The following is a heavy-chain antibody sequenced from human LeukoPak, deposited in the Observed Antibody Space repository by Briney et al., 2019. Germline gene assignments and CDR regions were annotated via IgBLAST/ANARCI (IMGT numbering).Heavy chain of an antibody. CDR1: GYTFTGYY. CDR2: INPNSGGT. CDR3: AREENCSGGSCYYY. V-gene: IGHV1-2*06. Sequence: ASLKVSCKASGYTFTGYYMHWVRQAPGQGLEWMGRINPNSGGTNYAQKFQVRVTMTRDTSISTAYMELSRLRSDDTAVYYCAREENCSGGSCYYYWGQGTLVTVSS. J-gene: IGHJ4*02. D-gene: IGHD2-15*01.